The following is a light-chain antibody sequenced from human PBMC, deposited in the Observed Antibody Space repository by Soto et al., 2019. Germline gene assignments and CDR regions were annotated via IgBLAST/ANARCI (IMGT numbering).Light chain of an antibody. J-gene: IGKJ1*01. CDR3: QHRSNWPWT. V-gene: IGKV3-11*01. CDR1: QTVRSN. Sequence: EIVLTQSPATLSLSPGERATLSCRASQTVRSNLAWYQQNPGQAPRLLIYDASNRATGIPARFSGSGSGTDFTLAIGSLEPEDFAVYYCQHRSNWPWTFGQGTKVEIK. CDR2: DAS.